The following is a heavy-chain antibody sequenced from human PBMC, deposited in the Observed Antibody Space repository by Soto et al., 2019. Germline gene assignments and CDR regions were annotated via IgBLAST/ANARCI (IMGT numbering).Heavy chain of an antibody. CDR1: GYTFTSYY. Sequence: ASVKVSCKASGYTFTSYYMHWVRESPGQGLEWVGIINPSGGSTSYAQKFQGRVTMTRDTSTSTVYMELSSLRSEDTAVYYCARVTYSSSSGEDVWGQGTTVTVSS. J-gene: IGHJ6*02. CDR2: INPSGGST. D-gene: IGHD6-6*01. CDR3: ARVTYSSSSGEDV. V-gene: IGHV1-46*01.